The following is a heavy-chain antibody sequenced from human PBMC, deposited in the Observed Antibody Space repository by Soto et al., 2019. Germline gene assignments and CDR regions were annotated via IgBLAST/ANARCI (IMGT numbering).Heavy chain of an antibody. D-gene: IGHD2-21*02. Sequence: GASVKVSCKASGYTFTSYYMNWVRQAPGQGLEWLGIINPSGGYTTYAQRFLGRVTMTSDTSTSTVHMELGSLTSEDTALYYCASGGGIGVVTDLYDLWGQGTLVTVSS. CDR2: INPSGGYT. CDR3: ASGGGIGVVTDLYDL. V-gene: IGHV1-46*03. J-gene: IGHJ5*02. CDR1: GYTFTSYY.